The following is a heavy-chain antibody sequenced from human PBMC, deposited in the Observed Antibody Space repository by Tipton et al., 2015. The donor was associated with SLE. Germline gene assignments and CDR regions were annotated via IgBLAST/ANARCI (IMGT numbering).Heavy chain of an antibody. D-gene: IGHD3-22*01. CDR3: ARPGNYFDSSGHHDAFDV. CDR1: GGSFSGYY. J-gene: IGHJ3*01. V-gene: IGHV4-34*01. CDR2: INHSGST. Sequence: TLSLTCAVYGGSFSGYYWNWIRQPPGKGLEWIGEINHSGSTHYNPSLKSRVTISFDTSKNQLSLKLSSVTAADTAVYYCARPGNYFDSSGHHDAFDVWGQGTMVTVSS.